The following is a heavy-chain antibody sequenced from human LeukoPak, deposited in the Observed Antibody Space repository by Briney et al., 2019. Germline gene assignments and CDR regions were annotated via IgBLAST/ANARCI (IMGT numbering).Heavy chain of an antibody. Sequence: GGSLRLSCAASGFTFSSFGMHWVRQAPGKGLEWVAVIWYDGSNKYYADSVKGRFTISRDNSRNTLFLQMHTLRVDDTAVYCCARDMPGYCSGGSCYSGMDVWGKGTTVTVSS. CDR2: IWYDGSNK. CDR3: ARDMPGYCSGGSCYSGMDV. J-gene: IGHJ6*04. CDR1: GFTFSSFG. D-gene: IGHD2-15*01. V-gene: IGHV3-33*01.